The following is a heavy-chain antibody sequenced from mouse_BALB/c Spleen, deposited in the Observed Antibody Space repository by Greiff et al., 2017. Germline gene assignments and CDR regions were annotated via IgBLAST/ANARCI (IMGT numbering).Heavy chain of an antibody. CDR3: AREGHGSSYNYYAMDY. CDR2: ISSGSSTI. Sequence: EVKVVESGGGLVQPGGSRKLSCAASGFTFSSFGMHWVRQAPEKGLEWVAYISSGSSTIYYADTVKGRFTISRDNPKNTLFLQMTSLRSEDTAMYYCAREGHGSSYNYYAMDYWGQGTSVTVSS. V-gene: IGHV5-17*02. D-gene: IGHD1-1*01. J-gene: IGHJ4*01. CDR1: GFTFSSFG.